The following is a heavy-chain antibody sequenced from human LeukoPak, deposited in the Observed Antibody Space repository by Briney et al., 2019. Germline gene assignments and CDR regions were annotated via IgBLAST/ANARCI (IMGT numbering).Heavy chain of an antibody. D-gene: IGHD1-26*01. CDR1: GFTFDDYG. V-gene: IGHV3-20*04. J-gene: IGHJ6*03. CDR3: ARAGYSGYYYYYYMDV. CDR2: INWNGGST. Sequence: GGSLRLSCAASGFTFDDYGMSWVRQAPGKGREWVSGINWNGGSTGYADSVKGRFTISRDNAKNSLYLQMNSLRAEDTALYYCARAGYSGYYYYYYMDVWGKGTTVTVSS.